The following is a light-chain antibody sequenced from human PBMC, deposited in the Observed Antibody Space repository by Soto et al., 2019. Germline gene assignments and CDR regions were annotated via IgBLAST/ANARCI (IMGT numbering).Light chain of an antibody. Sequence: EIVMTQSPATLSVSPGERATLSCRASQSVSSNLAWYQQKPGQAPRLLIYGASTRATGIPARFSGSGSGTEFTLTISSLQSEDFGVYYCQQYENWRTFGQGTNVEV. CDR3: QQYENWRT. V-gene: IGKV3-15*01. CDR2: GAS. CDR1: QSVSSN. J-gene: IGKJ1*01.